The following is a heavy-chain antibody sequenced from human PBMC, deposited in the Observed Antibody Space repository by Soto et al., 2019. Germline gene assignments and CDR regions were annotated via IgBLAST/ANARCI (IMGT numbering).Heavy chain of an antibody. Sequence: QITLNESGPTVVKPAETLTLTCTFTGFSLTTSGVGVGWIRQSPGKAPEWLALTYWDDDKRYSASLKSRLTITKDNCKNRVVLTLARVDPAETASYYCAHRILRKVFGFVTTTAIYFDFWGQGTPVVVSS. CDR3: AHRILRKVFGFVTTTAIYFDF. V-gene: IGHV2-5*02. CDR2: TYWDDDK. CDR1: GFSLTTSGVG. D-gene: IGHD3-3*01. J-gene: IGHJ4*02.